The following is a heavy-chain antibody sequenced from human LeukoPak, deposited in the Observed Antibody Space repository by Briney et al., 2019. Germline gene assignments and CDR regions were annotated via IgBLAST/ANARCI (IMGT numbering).Heavy chain of an antibody. CDR2: FSERGNI. CDR1: ALFITTVDYL. CDR3: ASTYYYTSATPNWFDT. J-gene: IGHJ5*02. Sequence: ADTLSLTCSLSALFITTVDYLWTLIRQPPGKGLQWFGRFSERGNIYTHRSVKTRFPLLTDTSNNQCSLMLNSLTTADTTVFVCASTYYYTSATPNWFDTWGQGVVVTVSS. V-gene: IGHV4-39*01. D-gene: IGHD3-10*01.